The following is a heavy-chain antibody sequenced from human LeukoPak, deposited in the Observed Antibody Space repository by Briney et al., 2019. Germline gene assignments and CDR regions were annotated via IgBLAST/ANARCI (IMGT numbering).Heavy chain of an antibody. Sequence: GRSLRLSCAASGFTFSSYGMHWVRQAPGKGLEWVAVISYDGSNKYYADSVMGRFTISRDNSKNTLYLQMNSLRAEDTAVYYCAKDLGAFVVRGVISIDYWGQGTLVTVSS. J-gene: IGHJ4*02. D-gene: IGHD3-10*01. V-gene: IGHV3-30*18. CDR2: ISYDGSNK. CDR3: AKDLGAFVVRGVISIDY. CDR1: GFTFSSYG.